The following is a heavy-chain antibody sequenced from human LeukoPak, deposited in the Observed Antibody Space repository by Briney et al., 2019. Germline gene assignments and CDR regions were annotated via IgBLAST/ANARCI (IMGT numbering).Heavy chain of an antibody. D-gene: IGHD4-11*01. V-gene: IGHV3-15*01. CDR1: GFTFSDAW. Sequence: GGSLRLSCAASGFTFSDAWMSWVRQAPGKGLEWVGRIKKKSDGETTDYAAPVKGRFSISRDDSKNTLYLQMNSLKTEDTALYYCTTDSNYSAFDWGQGILVTVS. CDR3: TTDSNYSAFD. J-gene: IGHJ4*02. CDR2: IKKKSDGETT.